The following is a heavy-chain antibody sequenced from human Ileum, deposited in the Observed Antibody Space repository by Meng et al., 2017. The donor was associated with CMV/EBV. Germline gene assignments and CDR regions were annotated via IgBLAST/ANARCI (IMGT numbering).Heavy chain of an antibody. CDR2: IYSGGSST. CDR3: AKDRPYSNSWSNWYFDL. Sequence: GESLKISCAASGFTFSSYAMSWVRQAPGKRLEWVSVIYSGGSSTYYADSVKGRFTISRDNSKNTLYLQMNSLRAEDTAVYYCAKDRPYSNSWSNWYFDLWGRGTLVTVSS. J-gene: IGHJ2*01. CDR1: GFTFSSYA. D-gene: IGHD6-13*01. V-gene: IGHV3-23*03.